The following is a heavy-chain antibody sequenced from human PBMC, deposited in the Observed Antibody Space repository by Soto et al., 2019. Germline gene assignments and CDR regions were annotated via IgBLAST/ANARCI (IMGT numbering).Heavy chain of an antibody. CDR2: ISTYRGNT. CDR3: ARDQNYRFDS. Sequence: ASVKVSCKASGYTFTSNGISWLRQAPGQGLEWMGWISTYRGNTNYAQKLLDRVTMTTDTSTDTAYVELRSLRSDDTAVYYCARDQNYRFDSWGQGTLVTVSS. V-gene: IGHV1-18*01. D-gene: IGHD3-10*01. CDR1: GYTFTSNG. J-gene: IGHJ4*02.